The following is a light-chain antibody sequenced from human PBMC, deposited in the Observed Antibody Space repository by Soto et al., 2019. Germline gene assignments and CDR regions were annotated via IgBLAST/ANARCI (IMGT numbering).Light chain of an antibody. J-gene: IGLJ2*01. V-gene: IGLV2-8*01. CDR2: EVS. Sequence: QSALTQPPSASGSPGQSVTISCTGTSSDVGGYNYVSWYQQHPGKAPKLMISEVSKRPSGVPDRFSGSKSGNTASLTVSGPQGEGEDDYYCSSFAGNNNFVFGGGTKLTVL. CDR1: SSDVGGYNY. CDR3: SSFAGNNNFV.